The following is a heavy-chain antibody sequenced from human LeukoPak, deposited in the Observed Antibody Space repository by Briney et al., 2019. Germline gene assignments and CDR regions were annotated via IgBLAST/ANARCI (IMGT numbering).Heavy chain of an antibody. D-gene: IGHD5-12*01. Sequence: ETLSLTCTVSGGSISSYYWSWIRQPPGKGLEWIGYMYYSGSTNYNPSLKSRVTISVDTSKNQLSLKLSSVTPADTAVYYCARGGYSGYDFDFWGQGTLVTVSS. CDR2: MYYSGST. CDR3: ARGGYSGYDFDF. V-gene: IGHV4-59*01. J-gene: IGHJ4*02. CDR1: GGSISSYY.